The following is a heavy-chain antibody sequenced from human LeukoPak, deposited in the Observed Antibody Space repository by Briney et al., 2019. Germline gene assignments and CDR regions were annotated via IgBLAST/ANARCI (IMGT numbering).Heavy chain of an antibody. V-gene: IGHV3-30-3*01. CDR2: ISYDGSNK. CDR3: ARDLRKSADYYFDY. J-gene: IGHJ4*02. Sequence: GGSLRLSCAASGFTFSSYAMHWVRQAPGKGLEWVAVISYDGSNKYYADSVKGRFTISRDNSKNTLYLQMSSLRVEDTAMYYCARDLRKSADYYFDYWGQGTLVTVSS. CDR1: GFTFSSYA. D-gene: IGHD3/OR15-3a*01.